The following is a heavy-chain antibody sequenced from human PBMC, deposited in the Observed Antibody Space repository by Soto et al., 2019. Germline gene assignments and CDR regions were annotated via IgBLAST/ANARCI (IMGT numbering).Heavy chain of an antibody. J-gene: IGHJ4*02. CDR2: ISSSSSYI. Sequence: LRLSCAASGFTFSSYSMNWVRQAPGKGLEWVSSISSSSSYIYYADSVKGRFTISRDNAKNSLYLQMNSLRAEDTAVYYCARGGCGGDCLDYWGQGTLVTVSS. CDR3: ARGGCGGDCLDY. CDR1: GFTFSSYS. V-gene: IGHV3-21*01. D-gene: IGHD2-21*02.